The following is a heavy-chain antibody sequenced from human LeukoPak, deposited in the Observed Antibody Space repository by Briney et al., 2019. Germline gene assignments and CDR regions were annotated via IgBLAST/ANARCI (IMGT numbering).Heavy chain of an antibody. Sequence: GGSLRLSCAASGFTFSSYSMNWVRQAPGKGLEWVSYISSSSSTIYYADSVKGRFTISRDNAKNSLYLQMNSLRAEDTAVYYCARVPGYYDSSGLFDYWGQGPRVTVSS. V-gene: IGHV3-48*01. CDR2: ISSSSSTI. CDR1: GFTFSSYS. CDR3: ARVPGYYDSSGLFDY. J-gene: IGHJ4*02. D-gene: IGHD3-22*01.